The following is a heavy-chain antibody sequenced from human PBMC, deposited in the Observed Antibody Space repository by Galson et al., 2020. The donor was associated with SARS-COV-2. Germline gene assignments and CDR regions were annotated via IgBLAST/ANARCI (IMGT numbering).Heavy chain of an antibody. CDR1: GDSIIGYY. J-gene: IGHJ4*02. Sequence: SETLSLTCTVSGDSIIGYYWTWIRQPPGKGLEWIGYVYSSGSTNYNSSLKRRVTISIDKSKSQFSLRMKSVTAADTAVFYCARGESSGSYFHFDYWGPGTLVTVSA. V-gene: IGHV4-59*01. CDR2: VYSSGST. D-gene: IGHD6-19*01. CDR3: ARGESSGSYFHFDY.